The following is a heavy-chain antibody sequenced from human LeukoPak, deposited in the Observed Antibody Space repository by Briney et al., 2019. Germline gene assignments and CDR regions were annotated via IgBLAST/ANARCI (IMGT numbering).Heavy chain of an antibody. CDR1: GITFSDYY. V-gene: IGHV3-11*01. CDR3: ASAYCSSTSCYRGAFDP. D-gene: IGHD2-2*01. CDR2: ISSSGSTI. Sequence: PGGSLRLSCAASGITFSDYYMSWIRQAPGKGLEWVSYISSSGSTIYYADSVKGRFTISRDNAKNSLYLQMNSLRAEDTAVYYCASAYCSSTSCYRGAFDPWAREPWSPSPQ. J-gene: IGHJ5*02.